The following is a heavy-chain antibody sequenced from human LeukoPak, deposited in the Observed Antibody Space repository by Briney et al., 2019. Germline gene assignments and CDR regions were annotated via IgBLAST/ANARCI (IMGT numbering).Heavy chain of an antibody. CDR3: ARQWGGYDTAGYYYYGMDV. CDR1: GGSISSYY. Sequence: SETLSLTCTVSGGSISSYYWSWIRQPPGKGLEWIGYIYYSGSTNYNPSLKSRVTTSVDTSKNQFSLKLSSVTAADTAVYYCARQWGGYDTAGYYYYGMDVWGQGTTVTVSS. D-gene: IGHD5-12*01. J-gene: IGHJ6*02. CDR2: IYYSGST. V-gene: IGHV4-59*08.